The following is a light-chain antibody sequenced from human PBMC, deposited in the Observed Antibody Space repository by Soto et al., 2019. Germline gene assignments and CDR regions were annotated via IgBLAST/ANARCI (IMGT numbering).Light chain of an antibody. Sequence: QSALTQPPSASGSPGQSVTISCTGTNSDVGGYNYVSWYQQYPGKAPKLIIYEVNERPSGVPDRFSGSKSGNTASLTVSGLQTADEADYYCSSYAGSNWYVFGTGTKATV. CDR1: NSDVGGYNY. CDR3: SSYAGSNWYV. CDR2: EVN. J-gene: IGLJ1*01. V-gene: IGLV2-8*01.